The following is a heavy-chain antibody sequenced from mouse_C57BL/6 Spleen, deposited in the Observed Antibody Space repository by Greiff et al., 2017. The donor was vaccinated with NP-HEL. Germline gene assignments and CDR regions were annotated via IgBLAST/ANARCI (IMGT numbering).Heavy chain of an antibody. CDR3: ARFITTVVATDYYAMDY. V-gene: IGHV2-9-1*01. Sequence: VQLVESGPGLVAPSQSLSITCTVSGFSLTSYAISWVRQPPGKGLEWLGVIWTGGGTNYNSALKSRLSISKDNSKSQVFLKMNSLQTDDTARYYCARFITTVVATDYYAMDYWGQGTSVTVSS. CDR2: IWTGGGT. J-gene: IGHJ4*01. CDR1: GFSLTSYA. D-gene: IGHD1-1*01.